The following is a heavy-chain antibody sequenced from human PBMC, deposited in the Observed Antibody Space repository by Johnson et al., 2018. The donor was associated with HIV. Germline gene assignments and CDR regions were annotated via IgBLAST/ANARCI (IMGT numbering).Heavy chain of an antibody. CDR2: IKQDGSET. V-gene: IGHV3-7*01. D-gene: IGHD6-13*01. CDR1: GFSFRSYW. Sequence: VQLVESGGGLVRPGGSLRLSCAASGFSFRSYWMSWVRQAPGKGLEWVANIKQDGSETFYADSVKGRFIISRDNSKNTLYLQRNNLRAEDTSVYYCAKAFGSSSWHAFDVWGQGTMVTVSS. J-gene: IGHJ3*01. CDR3: AKAFGSSSWHAFDV.